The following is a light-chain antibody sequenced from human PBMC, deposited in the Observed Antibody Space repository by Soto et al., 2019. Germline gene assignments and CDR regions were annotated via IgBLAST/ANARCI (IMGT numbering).Light chain of an antibody. J-gene: IGLJ2*01. V-gene: IGLV2-23*01. CDR2: EGS. CDR1: SSDVGSYNL. CDR3: SSYAGSSTRVV. Sequence: QSALTQPASVSGSPGQSITISCTGISSDVGSYNLVSWYQQHPGKAPKVMIYEGSKRPSGVSNRFSGSRPGNTASLTISGLQAEDEAHYYCSSYAGSSTRVVFGGGTKVTVL.